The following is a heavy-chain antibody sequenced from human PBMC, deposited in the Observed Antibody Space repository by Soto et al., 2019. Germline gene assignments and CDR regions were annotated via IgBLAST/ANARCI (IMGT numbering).Heavy chain of an antibody. D-gene: IGHD2-21*02. CDR2: ISAYNGNT. CDR3: ARVSAPQLANCGGDCEDPCGY. CDR1: GYTFTSYG. Sequence: QVQLVQSGAEVKKPGASVKVSCKASGYTFTSYGISWVRQAPGQGLEWMGWISAYNGNTNYAQKFQGRVTMTTDTSTSTAYMELRSLRSDDTDVYYWARVSAPQLANCGGDCEDPCGYWGQGPLVTVSS. V-gene: IGHV1-18*04. J-gene: IGHJ4*02.